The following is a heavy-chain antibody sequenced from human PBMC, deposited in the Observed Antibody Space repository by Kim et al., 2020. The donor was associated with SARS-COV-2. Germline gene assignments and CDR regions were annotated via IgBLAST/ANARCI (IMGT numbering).Heavy chain of an antibody. CDR2: SSTI. V-gene: IGHV3-48*02. J-gene: IGHJ6*02. Sequence: SSTIYSADSVQGRFTIARDKAKNSLYLQMNSLRDEDTAIYYCARDGHGMDVWGQGTTVTVSS. CDR3: ARDGHGMDV.